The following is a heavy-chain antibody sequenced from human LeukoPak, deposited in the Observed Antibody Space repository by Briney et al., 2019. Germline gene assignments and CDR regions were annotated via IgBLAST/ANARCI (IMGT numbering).Heavy chain of an antibody. J-gene: IGHJ4*02. CDR1: GYTFTSYY. V-gene: IGHV1-18*04. Sequence: GASVKVSCKASGYTFTSYYMHWVRQAPGQGLEWMGWISAYNGNTNYAQKLQGRVTMTTDTSTSTAYMELRSLRSDDTAVYYCARVASYYYDSSGYYRYWGQGTLVTVSS. D-gene: IGHD3-22*01. CDR2: ISAYNGNT. CDR3: ARVASYYYDSSGYYRY.